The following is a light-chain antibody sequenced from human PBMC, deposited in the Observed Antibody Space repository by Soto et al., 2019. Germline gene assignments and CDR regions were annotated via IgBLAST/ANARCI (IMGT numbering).Light chain of an antibody. V-gene: IGKV1-5*03. Sequence: DIQMTQSPSTLSASVGDRVTITCRASQSINDWLAWYQQKPGKAPKLLIYKASSLESGVPSRFSGSGSGTEFTLTISSLQPGDFATYYCHQYNSPGTFGPGTKVDIK. CDR1: QSINDW. CDR3: HQYNSPGT. CDR2: KAS. J-gene: IGKJ3*01.